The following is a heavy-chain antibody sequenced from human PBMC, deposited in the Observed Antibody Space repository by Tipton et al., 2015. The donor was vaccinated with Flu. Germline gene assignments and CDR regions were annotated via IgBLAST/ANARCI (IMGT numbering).Heavy chain of an antibody. V-gene: IGHV4-34*01. Sequence: LRLSCAVYGGSFSGYYWSWIRQPPGKGLEWIGEINHSGSTSYNPSLKSRVTISIDSSKNQFSLKLSSVTAADTAVYYCAIGTIQLWPYYYYGMDVWGQGP. CDR1: GGSFSGYY. CDR2: INHSGST. D-gene: IGHD5-18*01. CDR3: AIGTIQLWPYYYYGMDV. J-gene: IGHJ6*02.